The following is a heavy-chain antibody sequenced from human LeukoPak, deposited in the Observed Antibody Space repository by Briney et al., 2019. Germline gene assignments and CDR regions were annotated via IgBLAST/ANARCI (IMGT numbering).Heavy chain of an antibody. CDR3: ARQLRGVATTFDY. D-gene: IGHD5-12*01. V-gene: IGHV4-59*08. J-gene: IGHJ4*02. Sequence: SETLSLTCTVSGGSVSGYHWSWVRQPPGKGLEWIAYIYYGGSTNYNPSLKSRVTISVDTSKNQFSLKLSSVTAAGTAMYYCARQLRGVATTFDYWGQGTLVTVSS. CDR1: GGSVSGYH. CDR2: IYYGGST.